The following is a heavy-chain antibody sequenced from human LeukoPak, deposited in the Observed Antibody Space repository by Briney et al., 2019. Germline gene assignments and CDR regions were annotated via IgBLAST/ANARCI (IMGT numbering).Heavy chain of an antibody. CDR2: ISGGGSST. V-gene: IGHV3-23*01. D-gene: IGHD3-10*01. CDR3: AKMDFGSGSYYILNSPDY. Sequence: GGSLRLSCAASGFTFSSYAMSWVRQAPGEGLEWVSGISGGGSSTYYADSVKCRFTISRDNSKNTLYLQVHSLRADDTAVYYCAKMDFGSGSYYILNSPDYWGQGTLVTVSS. CDR1: GFTFSSYA. J-gene: IGHJ4*02.